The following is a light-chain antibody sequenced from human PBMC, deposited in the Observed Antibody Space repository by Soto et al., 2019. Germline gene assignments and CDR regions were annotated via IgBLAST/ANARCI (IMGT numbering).Light chain of an antibody. CDR1: ESVGNW. CDR3: QQANSCPLS. CDR2: AAS. J-gene: IGKJ4*01. V-gene: IGKV1D-12*01. Sequence: DIKITQSPSSLSASVGERITITCRAKESVGNWLAWYQQKPGKAPKLLIYAASTLPSGVPSRFSGSRSGTVFSLTVSSLQPEDFATYYCQQANSCPLSFGGGTKVDIK.